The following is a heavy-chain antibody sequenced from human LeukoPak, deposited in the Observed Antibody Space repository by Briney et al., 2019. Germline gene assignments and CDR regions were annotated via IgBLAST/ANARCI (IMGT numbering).Heavy chain of an antibody. Sequence: ASVKVSCKASGYTFTGYYMHWVRQAPGQGLEWMGWINPNSGGTNYAQKFQGRVTMTRDTSISTAYMELSRLRSDDTAVYYCARVGEYGSGWDTHYYYMDVWGKGTTVTVSS. CDR1: GYTFTGYY. J-gene: IGHJ6*03. V-gene: IGHV1-2*02. CDR3: ARVGEYGSGWDTHYYYMDV. D-gene: IGHD6-19*01. CDR2: INPNSGGT.